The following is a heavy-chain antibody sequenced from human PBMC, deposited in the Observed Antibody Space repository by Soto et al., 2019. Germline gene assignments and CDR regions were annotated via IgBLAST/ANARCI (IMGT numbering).Heavy chain of an antibody. Sequence: VGSLRLSCAASGFTFSSYAMRWVRQAPGKGLEYVSAISSNGGSTYYANSVKGRFTISRDNSKNTLYLQMGSLRAEDMAVYYCARGAPGYCSSTSCYGQYFDYWGQGTLVTVSS. V-gene: IGHV3-64*01. J-gene: IGHJ4*02. CDR2: ISSNGGST. D-gene: IGHD2-2*01. CDR3: ARGAPGYCSSTSCYGQYFDY. CDR1: GFTFSSYA.